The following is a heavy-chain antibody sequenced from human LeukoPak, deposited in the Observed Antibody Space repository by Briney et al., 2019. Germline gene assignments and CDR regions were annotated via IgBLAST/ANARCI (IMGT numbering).Heavy chain of an antibody. J-gene: IGHJ4*02. CDR2: VDPEDGET. V-gene: IGHV1-69-2*01. CDR1: GYTFTDYY. D-gene: IGHD6-13*01. CDR3: ATDPAAAVSFDY. Sequence: GASVKVSCKASGYTFTDYYMHWVQQAPGKGLEWMGRVDPEDGETIYAEKFQGRVTIAADTSTDTAYMELSSLRSEDTAVYYCATDPAAAVSFDYWGQGTLVTVSS.